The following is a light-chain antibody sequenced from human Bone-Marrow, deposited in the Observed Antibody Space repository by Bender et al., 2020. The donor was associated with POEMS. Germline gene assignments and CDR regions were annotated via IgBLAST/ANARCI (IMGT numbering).Light chain of an antibody. CDR3: QSYDNSLGGWV. CDR2: DVS. Sequence: QSALTQPASVSGSPGQSITISCTGTSSDIGTYNYVSWYQQYPGKAPQLMIYDVSYRPSGVSSRFSGSKSGNTASLTISGLQTEDEADYYCQSYDNSLGGWVFGGGTKLTVL. V-gene: IGLV2-14*03. CDR1: SSDIGTYNY. J-gene: IGLJ3*02.